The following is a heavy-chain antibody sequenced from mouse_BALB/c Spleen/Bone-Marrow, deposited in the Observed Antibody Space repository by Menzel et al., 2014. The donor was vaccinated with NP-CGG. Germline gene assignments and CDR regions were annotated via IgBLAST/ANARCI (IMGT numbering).Heavy chain of an antibody. V-gene: IGHV1-80*01. CDR1: GYAFSLYW. Sequence: QVQLQQSGAELVRPGSSVKISCKTSGYAFSLYWVNWVKQRPGQGLEWIGQIYPGDDDTDYNGKFKGKATLTADRSSSTAYVQLGSLTSEDSAVYFCARGGISIDYWGHGTTLTVSS. J-gene: IGHJ2*01. CDR3: ARGGISIDY. CDR2: IYPGDDDT.